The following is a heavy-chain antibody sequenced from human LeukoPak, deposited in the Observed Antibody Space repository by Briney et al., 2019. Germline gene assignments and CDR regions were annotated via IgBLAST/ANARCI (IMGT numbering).Heavy chain of an antibody. V-gene: IGHV3-21*01. Sequence: GGSLRLSCAASGFTFSSYSMNWVRQAPGKGLEWVSSISSSSSYIYYADSVKGRFTISRDNAKNSLYLQMNSLRAEDTAVYYCARDDFLGYYYGSRSYPSVFDYWGQGTLVTVSS. D-gene: IGHD3-10*01. CDR3: ARDDFLGYYYGSRSYPSVFDY. CDR1: GFTFSSYS. CDR2: ISSSSSYI. J-gene: IGHJ4*02.